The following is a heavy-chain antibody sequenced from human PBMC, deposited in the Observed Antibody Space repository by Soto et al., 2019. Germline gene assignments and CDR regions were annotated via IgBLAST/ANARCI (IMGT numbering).Heavy chain of an antibody. CDR2: IWFDGSKK. V-gene: IGHV3-33*01. CDR3: ARDRLVPYGYGMDV. Sequence: QMQLVESGGGVVQPGRSLRLSCAASGFTFRSYGIHWVRQAPGKGLEWVALIWFDGSKKYYVDSVKGRFAVSRDNSKNTLYLQMNSLRVEDTAVYYCARDRLVPYGYGMDVWGQGTTVTV. D-gene: IGHD2-2*01. CDR1: GFTFRSYG. J-gene: IGHJ6*02.